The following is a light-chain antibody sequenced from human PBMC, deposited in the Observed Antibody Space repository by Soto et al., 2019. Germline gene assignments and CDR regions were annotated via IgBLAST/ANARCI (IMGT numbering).Light chain of an antibody. CDR1: SSDVGASNF. J-gene: IGLJ1*01. CDR3: SSYTTGSTFV. V-gene: IGLV2-14*03. Sequence: QSALTQPASVSGSPGQSITISCSGTSSDVGASNFVSWYQQYPGKAPILIIYHVTSRPSGVSNRFSAPKSANTASLTISGLHAEDEADYYCSSYTTGSTFVFGTGTKLTVL. CDR2: HVT.